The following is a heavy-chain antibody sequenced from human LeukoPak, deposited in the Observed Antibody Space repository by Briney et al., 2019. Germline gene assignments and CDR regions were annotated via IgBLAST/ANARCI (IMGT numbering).Heavy chain of an antibody. Sequence: SETLSLTCTVSGGSISGYFWSWLRQPPGKGLEWIGYIYYSGSTNYSPSLKSRVTISVDTSKNHFSLKLSSVTAADTAVYYCARGLSGSYYNGLFDYWGQGTLVTVSS. D-gene: IGHD1-26*01. CDR3: ARGLSGSYYNGLFDY. CDR1: GGSISGYF. J-gene: IGHJ4*02. V-gene: IGHV4-59*08. CDR2: IYYSGST.